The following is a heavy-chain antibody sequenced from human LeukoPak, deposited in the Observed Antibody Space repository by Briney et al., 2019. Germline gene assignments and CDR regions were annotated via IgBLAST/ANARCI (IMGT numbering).Heavy chain of an antibody. D-gene: IGHD6-6*01. CDR3: ARGRSIADRGAYYFDY. CDR2: IYYSGST. V-gene: IGHV4-59*01. J-gene: IGHJ4*02. Sequence: SETLSLTCTVSGGSISSYYWSWIRQPPGKGLEWIGYIYYSGSTNYNPSLKSRVTISVDTSKNQFSLKLSSVTAADTAVYYCARGRSIADRGAYYFDYWGQGTLVTVSS. CDR1: GGSISSYY.